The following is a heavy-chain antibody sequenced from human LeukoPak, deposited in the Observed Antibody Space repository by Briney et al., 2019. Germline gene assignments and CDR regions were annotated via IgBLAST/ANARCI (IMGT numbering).Heavy chain of an antibody. CDR3: AKSSGPGGYYYYGMDV. CDR2: ISSSSSYI. CDR1: GFTFSSYS. Sequence: PGGSLRLPCAASGFTFSSYSMNWVRQAPGKGLEWVSSISSSSSYIYYADSVKGRFTISRDNAKSSLYLQMNSLRAEDTAVYYCAKSSGPGGYYYYGMDVWGQGTTVTVSS. J-gene: IGHJ6*02. D-gene: IGHD3-10*01. V-gene: IGHV3-21*04.